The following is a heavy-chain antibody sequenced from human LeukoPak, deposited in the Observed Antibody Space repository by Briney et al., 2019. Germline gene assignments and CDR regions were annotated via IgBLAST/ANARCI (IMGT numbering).Heavy chain of an antibody. CDR3: ARVTDWNDLDY. Sequence: PSETLSLTCSVSGGSISSSSYYWGWIRQPPGKGLEWIGNIYYSGTTYYNPSLKSRVTISVDTSKNQLSLQLTSVTAADTAVYYCARVTDWNDLDYWGQGTLVTVSS. CDR2: IYYSGTT. J-gene: IGHJ4*02. D-gene: IGHD1-1*01. CDR1: GGSISSSSYY. V-gene: IGHV4-39*07.